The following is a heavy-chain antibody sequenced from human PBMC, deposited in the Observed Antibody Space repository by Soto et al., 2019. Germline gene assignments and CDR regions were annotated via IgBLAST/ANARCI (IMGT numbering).Heavy chain of an antibody. J-gene: IGHJ6*02. CDR1: GYSFTIYW. D-gene: IGHD3-16*02. CDR2: IYPGDSDT. V-gene: IGHV5-51*01. Sequence: GESLKISCKCSGYSFTIYWIGWVRQMPGKGLEWMGIIYPGDSDTRYSPSFQGQVTISADKSISTAYLQWSSLKASDTAMYYCARHVIYAGLGELSTLYYYYGMDVWGQGTTVTVSS. CDR3: ARHVIYAGLGELSTLYYYYGMDV.